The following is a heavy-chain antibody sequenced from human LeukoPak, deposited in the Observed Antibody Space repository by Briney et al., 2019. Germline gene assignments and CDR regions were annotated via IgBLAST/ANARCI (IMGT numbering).Heavy chain of an antibody. CDR1: GFSLSTSGMC. Sequence: SGPALVKPTQTLTLTCTFSGFSLSTSGMCVSWIRQPPGKGLEWIGFIYYSGNTNYNPSLKSRVIISVDTSKNQFSLKLSSVTAADTAVYYCARLKGYSSGWYPSYYFDYWGQGTLVTVSS. CDR3: ARLKGYSSGWYPSYYFDY. CDR2: IYYSGNT. J-gene: IGHJ4*02. V-gene: IGHV4-61*08. D-gene: IGHD6-19*01.